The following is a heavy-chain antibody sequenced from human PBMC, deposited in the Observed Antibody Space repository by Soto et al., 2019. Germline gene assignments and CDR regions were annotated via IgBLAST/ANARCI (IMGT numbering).Heavy chain of an antibody. CDR1: GGTITRGDHF. Sequence: QLQLQESGPGLVKPSETLSLTCSVSGGTITRGDHFWSWVRQSPGKGLEWLGYIYYSGSTYYNPSLNGRVMMTIDTSKPQFSLNLSSVTAADTAGFYCGRGQTAIDVWGQGPTVTVSS. D-gene: IGHD5-18*01. CDR3: GRGQTAIDV. J-gene: IGHJ6*02. CDR2: IYYSGST. V-gene: IGHV4-30-4*01.